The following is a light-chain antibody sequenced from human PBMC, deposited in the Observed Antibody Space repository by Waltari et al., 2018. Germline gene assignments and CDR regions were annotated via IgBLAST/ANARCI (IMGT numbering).Light chain of an antibody. CDR3: GTWDSSLSAWV. CDR1: SHNIGNNY. J-gene: IGLJ3*02. CDR2: ENN. V-gene: IGLV1-51*02. Sequence: QSVLTQPPSVSAAPGQKVTISCSGSSHNIGNNYVSWYQQLPGTAPKLLIDENNQRLSGIPDRFSGSRSGTSATLGITGLQTGDEADYYCGTWDSSLSAWVFGGGTKLTVL.